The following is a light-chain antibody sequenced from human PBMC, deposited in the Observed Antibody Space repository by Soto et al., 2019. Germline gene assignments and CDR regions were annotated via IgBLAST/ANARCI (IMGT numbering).Light chain of an antibody. CDR3: SSYTSSSTSVV. CDR1: SSDVGGYNY. Sequence: QSVLTQPASVSGSHGQSITLSCTGTSSDVGGYNYVSWYQQHPGKAPKLMIYEVSNRPSGVSNRFSGSKSGNTASLTISGLQAEDGDDYYCSSYTSSSTSVVFGGGTKLTVL. CDR2: EVS. V-gene: IGLV2-14*01. J-gene: IGLJ2*01.